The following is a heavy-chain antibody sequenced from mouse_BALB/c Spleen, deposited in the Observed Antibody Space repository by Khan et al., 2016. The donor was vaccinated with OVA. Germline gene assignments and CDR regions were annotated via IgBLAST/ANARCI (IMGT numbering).Heavy chain of an antibody. CDR2: ISSGGDYT. Sequence: EVELVESGGGLVKPGGSLKLSCAASGFTFSTYAMSWVRQTPEKRLEWVATISSGGDYTYYPDNVKGRFTISRDNSKNTLCLQMTSLRSEDTAIYYCARSPYVNFAYWGQGTLVTVSA. CDR1: GFTFSTYA. D-gene: IGHD2-1*01. CDR3: ARSPYVNFAY. V-gene: IGHV5-9-3*01. J-gene: IGHJ3*01.